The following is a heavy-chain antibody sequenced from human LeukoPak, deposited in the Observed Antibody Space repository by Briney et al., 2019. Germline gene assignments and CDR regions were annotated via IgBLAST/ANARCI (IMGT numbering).Heavy chain of an antibody. CDR2: INHSGST. CDR1: GGSFSGYY. V-gene: IGHV4-34*01. Sequence: PSETLSLTCAVYGGSFSGYYWSWIRQPPGKGLEWIGEINHSGSTNYNPSLKSRVTISVDTSKNQFSLKLSSVTAADTAVYYCASNSFDYYGSGSYSVDHWGQGTLVTVSS. CDR3: ASNSFDYYGSGSYSVDH. D-gene: IGHD3-10*01. J-gene: IGHJ4*02.